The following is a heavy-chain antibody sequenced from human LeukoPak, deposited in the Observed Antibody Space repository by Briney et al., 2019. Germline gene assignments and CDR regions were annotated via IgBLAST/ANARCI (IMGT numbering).Heavy chain of an antibody. Sequence: GGSLRLSCAASGFTVSSNYMSRVRQAPGKGLEWVSVIYSGGSTYYADSVKGRFTISRGNSKNTLYLQMNSLRAEDTAVYYCARGPGRIAAAGTPDYWGQGTLVTVSS. CDR1: GFTVSSNY. V-gene: IGHV3-53*01. CDR2: IYSGGST. D-gene: IGHD6-13*01. J-gene: IGHJ4*02. CDR3: ARGPGRIAAAGTPDY.